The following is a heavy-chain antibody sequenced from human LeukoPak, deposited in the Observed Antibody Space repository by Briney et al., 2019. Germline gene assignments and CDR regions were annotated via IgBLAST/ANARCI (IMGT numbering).Heavy chain of an antibody. J-gene: IGHJ6*03. CDR1: GGTFSSYA. V-gene: IGHV1-69*05. CDR3: ARGFVLRFLEWSHKIRGYYMDV. CDR2: IIPIFGTA. D-gene: IGHD3-3*01. Sequence: ASVKVSCKASGGTFSSYAISWVRQAPGQGLEWMGGIIPIFGTANYAQKFQGRVTITTDESTSTAYMELSSLRSEDTAVYYCARGFVLRFLEWSHKIRGYYMDVWGKGTTVTVSS.